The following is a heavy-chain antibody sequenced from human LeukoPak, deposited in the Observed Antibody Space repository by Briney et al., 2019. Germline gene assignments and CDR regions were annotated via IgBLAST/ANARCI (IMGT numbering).Heavy chain of an antibody. V-gene: IGHV3-48*02. Sequence: PGGSLRLSCAASGFTFSSYSMNWVRQAPGKGLEWVSYISSSSSTIYYAASVKGRFTISRDNAKNSLYLQMNSLRDEATAVYYCARGTRYFVVVPAAWFDPWGQGTLVTVSS. CDR1: GFTFSSYS. CDR3: ARGTRYFVVVPAAWFDP. D-gene: IGHD2-2*01. J-gene: IGHJ5*02. CDR2: ISSSSSTI.